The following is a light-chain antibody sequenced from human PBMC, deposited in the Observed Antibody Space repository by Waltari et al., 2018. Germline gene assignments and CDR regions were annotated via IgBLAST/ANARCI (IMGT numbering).Light chain of an antibody. CDR2: GVS. CDR1: SSDVGGYNF. Sequence: QSALTQPASVSGSPGQSITISCTGTSSDVGGYNFVSWYQQHPGEAPKRMFYGVSKRPAGFSDGFSGSKAGNTASLTISGLQAEDEADYYCSSYTSSSTIVFGGGTKLTVL. V-gene: IGLV2-14*01. J-gene: IGLJ2*01. CDR3: SSYTSSSTIV.